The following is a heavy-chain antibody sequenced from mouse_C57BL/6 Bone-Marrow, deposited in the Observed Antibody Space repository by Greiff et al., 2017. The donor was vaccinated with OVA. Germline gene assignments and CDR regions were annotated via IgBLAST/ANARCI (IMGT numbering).Heavy chain of an antibody. D-gene: IGHD2-12*01. Sequence: VKVVESGAELARPGASVKLSCKASGYTFTSYGISWVKQRTGQGLEWIGEIYPRSGNTYYNEKFKGKATLTADKSSSTAYMELRSLTSEDSAVYFCAKRDSPYAMDYWGQGTSVTVSS. V-gene: IGHV1-81*01. CDR3: AKRDSPYAMDY. CDR1: GYTFTSYG. CDR2: IYPRSGNT. J-gene: IGHJ4*01.